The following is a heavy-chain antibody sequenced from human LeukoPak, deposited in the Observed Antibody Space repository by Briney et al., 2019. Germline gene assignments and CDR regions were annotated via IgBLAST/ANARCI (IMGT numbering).Heavy chain of an antibody. V-gene: IGHV6-1*01. Sequence: SQTLSLTCAISGDSVSSNTVAWNWIRQSPSRGLEWLGRTYYKSKWYNNYAISVKSRITISPDTSKNQFSLQLNSVTPEGTAVYYCARGDIPLDYWGQGTLVTVSS. CDR2: TYYKSKWYN. J-gene: IGHJ4*02. D-gene: IGHD2-21*01. CDR1: GDSVSSNTVA. CDR3: ARGDIPLDY.